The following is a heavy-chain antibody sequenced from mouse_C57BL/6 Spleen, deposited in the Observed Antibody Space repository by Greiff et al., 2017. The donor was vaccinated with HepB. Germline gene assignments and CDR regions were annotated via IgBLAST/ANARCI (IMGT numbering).Heavy chain of an antibody. CDR3: ARDGYYVRYFDV. J-gene: IGHJ1*03. CDR1: GFTFTDYY. CDR2: IRNKANGSTT. D-gene: IGHD2-3*01. Sequence: EVQLVESGGGLVQPGGSLSLSCAASGFTFTDYYMSWVRQPPGKALEWLGFIRNKANGSTTEYSVSVKGRFTITRDNSQRILYLQMNALIAEDSATYYCARDGYYVRYFDVWGTGTTVTVSS. V-gene: IGHV7-3*01.